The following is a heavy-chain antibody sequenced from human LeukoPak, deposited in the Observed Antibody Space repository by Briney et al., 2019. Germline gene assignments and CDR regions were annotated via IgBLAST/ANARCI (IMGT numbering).Heavy chain of an antibody. Sequence: ASVKVSCKASGYTFTCYYVHWVRQAPGQGLEWMGWINPNSGGTNYAQKFQGRVTMTRDTSISTAYMELSRLTSDDTAVYYCARGLPGPRFFDYWGQGTLVTVSS. J-gene: IGHJ4*02. CDR2: INPNSGGT. CDR3: ARGLPGPRFFDY. CDR1: GYTFTCYY. V-gene: IGHV1-2*02.